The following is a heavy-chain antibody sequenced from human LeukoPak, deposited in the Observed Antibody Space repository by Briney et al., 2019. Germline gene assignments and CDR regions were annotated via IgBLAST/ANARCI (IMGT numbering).Heavy chain of an antibody. J-gene: IGHJ6*03. Sequence: PGGSLRLSCAASGFSVSSTHLSWVRQAPGKELEWVSIIYRGGTTSYADSVKGRSTISRDNSKNTLYLQMNSLRAEDTAVYYCARVWEYYDILAAYHHYYMDVWGKGTTVTVSS. V-gene: IGHV3-53*01. CDR3: ARVWEYYDILAAYHHYYMDV. CDR2: IYRGGTT. CDR1: GFSVSSTH. D-gene: IGHD3-9*01.